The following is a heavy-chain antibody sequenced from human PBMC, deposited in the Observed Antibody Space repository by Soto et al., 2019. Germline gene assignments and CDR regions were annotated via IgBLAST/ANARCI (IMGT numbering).Heavy chain of an antibody. V-gene: IGHV1-18*01. Sequence: ASVKVSCKASGFTFSDYGFSWVRQAPGRGLEWMGWISAFNGETNYTQKSEGRVAMTTDAATTTAYMELRSLTVDDTAVYYCVRDQQWLLPVPLNFDYWGQGTVVTV. CDR2: ISAFNGET. CDR3: VRDQQWLLPVPLNFDY. CDR1: GFTFSDYG. D-gene: IGHD6-19*01. J-gene: IGHJ4*02.